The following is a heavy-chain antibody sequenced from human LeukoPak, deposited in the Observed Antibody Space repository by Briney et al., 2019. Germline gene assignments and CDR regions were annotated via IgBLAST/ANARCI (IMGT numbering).Heavy chain of an antibody. Sequence: SETLSLTCTVSDGSISISSYYWGWIRQPPGKGLEWIGSIYHTGSSYYNPSLKSRVTISVDTSKNQFSLKLSSVTAADTAVYYCARDLRRDGYNHDAFDIWGQGTMVTVSS. J-gene: IGHJ3*02. CDR3: ARDLRRDGYNHDAFDI. V-gene: IGHV4-39*07. CDR2: IYHTGSS. D-gene: IGHD5-24*01. CDR1: DGSISISSYY.